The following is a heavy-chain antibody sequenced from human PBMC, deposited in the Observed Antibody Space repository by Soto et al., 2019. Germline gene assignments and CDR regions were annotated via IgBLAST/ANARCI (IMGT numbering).Heavy chain of an antibody. CDR3: AREGDYYDSSGYSPRP. CDR1: GGSISSYY. Sequence: SETLSLTCTVSGGSISSYYWSWIRQPAGKGLEWIGRIYTSGSTNYNPSLKSRVTMSVDTSKNQFSLKLSSVTAADTAVYYCAREGDYYDSSGYSPRPWGQGTLSPSPQ. J-gene: IGHJ4*02. V-gene: IGHV4-4*07. CDR2: IYTSGST. D-gene: IGHD3-22*01.